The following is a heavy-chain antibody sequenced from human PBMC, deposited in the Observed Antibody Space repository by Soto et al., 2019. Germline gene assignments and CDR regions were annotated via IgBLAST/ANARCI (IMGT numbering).Heavy chain of an antibody. Sequence: GGSLRLSCAASGFSFSTYGMHWVRQAPGKGLEWVAVIWYDGSNEYYADSVKGRFTISRDSSTNALYLQMNSLRAEDTAVYYCARDWLPHCFAYWGQGTSVTVSS. V-gene: IGHV3-33*01. D-gene: IGHD5-12*01. J-gene: IGHJ4*02. CDR2: IWYDGSNE. CDR1: GFSFSTYG. CDR3: ARDWLPHCFAY.